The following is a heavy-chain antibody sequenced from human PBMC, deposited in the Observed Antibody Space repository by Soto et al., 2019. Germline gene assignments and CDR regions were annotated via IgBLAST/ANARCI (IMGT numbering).Heavy chain of an antibody. D-gene: IGHD2-21*02. CDR1: GYTLTELS. V-gene: IGHV1-24*01. J-gene: IGHJ5*02. Sequence: ASVKVSCKVSGYTLTELSMHWVRQAPGKGLEWMGGFDPEDGETIYAQKFQGRVTMTEDTSTDTAYMELSSLRSEDTAVYYCARDSSYCGGDCYSSGGWFDPWGQGTLVTVSS. CDR3: ARDSSYCGGDCYSSGGWFDP. CDR2: FDPEDGET.